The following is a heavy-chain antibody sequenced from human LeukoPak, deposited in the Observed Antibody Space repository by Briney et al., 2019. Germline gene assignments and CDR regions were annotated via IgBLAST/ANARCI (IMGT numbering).Heavy chain of an antibody. CDR2: ISYDGGNR. V-gene: IGHV3-30*04. Sequence: GGSQRLSCAPSGYTYDKYSMLCLRQAPGKGLEWVAVISYDGGNRNYADSVKGRFTISRDNSKNTLYLEMNSLGPEDTAVYYCARDPPFSSGWSQHYFPYWPREPLVTVSS. CDR3: ARDPPFSSGWSQHYFPY. CDR1: GYTYDKYS. J-gene: IGHJ4*02. D-gene: IGHD6-19*01.